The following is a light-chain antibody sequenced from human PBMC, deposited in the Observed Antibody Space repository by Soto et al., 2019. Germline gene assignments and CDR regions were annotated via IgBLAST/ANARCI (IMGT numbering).Light chain of an antibody. CDR2: EVS. V-gene: IGLV2-14*01. CDR3: SSYTSSSTFPRG. Sequence: SALTQPASVSGSPGQSITISCTGTSSDVGGYNYVSWYQQHPGKAPKLMIYEVSNRPSGVSNRFSGSKSGNTASLTISGLQAEDEADYYCSSYTSSSTFPRGFGTGTQVTVL. CDR1: SSDVGGYNY. J-gene: IGLJ1*01.